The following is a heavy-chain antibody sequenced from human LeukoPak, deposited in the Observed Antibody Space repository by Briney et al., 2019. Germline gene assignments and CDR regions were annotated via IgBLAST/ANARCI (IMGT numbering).Heavy chain of an antibody. CDR3: AKASYYDSSGYYDKLSWFDP. CDR1: GFTFSSYA. V-gene: IGHV3-23*01. CDR2: ISDSGGST. J-gene: IGHJ5*02. D-gene: IGHD3-22*01. Sequence: PGGSLRLSCAASGFTFSSYAMSWVRQAPGKGLEWASAISDSGGSTYYADSVKGRFIISRDNSKNTLYLQMNSLRAEDTAVYYCAKASYYDSSGYYDKLSWFDPWGQGTLVTVSS.